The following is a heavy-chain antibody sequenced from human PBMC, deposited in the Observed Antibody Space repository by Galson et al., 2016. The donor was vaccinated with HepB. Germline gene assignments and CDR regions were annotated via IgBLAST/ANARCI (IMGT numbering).Heavy chain of an antibody. CDR1: GDSVSRNGVT. V-gene: IGHV6-1*01. CDR3: ASATDDGYYANGKDV. CDR2: TYYMSNWDY. D-gene: IGHD2/OR15-2a*01. Sequence: CAISGDSVSRNGVTWNWIRQSPSRGLEWLGRTYYMSNWDYDYAVSVNSRITIIPDTSRNQFSLYLRSVTPEYTAVYYRASATDDGYYANGKDVWDGGTMVTVTS. J-gene: IGHJ6*04.